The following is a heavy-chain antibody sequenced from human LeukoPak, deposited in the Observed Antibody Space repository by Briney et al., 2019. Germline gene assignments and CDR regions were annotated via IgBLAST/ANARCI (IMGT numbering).Heavy chain of an antibody. CDR3: AKLRYYDSSGYSDFDY. CDR2: ISGSGGST. J-gene: IGHJ4*02. V-gene: IGHV3-23*01. Sequence: GGSLRLSCAASRFTFSSYAMSWVRQAPGKGLEWVSAISGSGGSTYYADSVKGRFTISRDNSKNTLYLQMNSLRAEDTAVYYCAKLRYYDSSGYSDFDYWGQGTLVTVSS. CDR1: RFTFSSYA. D-gene: IGHD3-22*01.